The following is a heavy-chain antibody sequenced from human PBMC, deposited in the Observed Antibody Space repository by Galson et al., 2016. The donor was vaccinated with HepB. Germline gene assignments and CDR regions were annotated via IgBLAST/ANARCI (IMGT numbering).Heavy chain of an antibody. CDR2: ISWNNNDV. Sequence: SLRLSCAASGFNFDNYAMHWVRQAPGKGLEWVSGISWNNNDVGYADSVRGRLAISRDNAKNSLYLQMNSLRVEDTALYYCAKRGYSDWYFDLWGRGTLVTISS. J-gene: IGHJ2*01. CDR3: AKRGYSDWYFDL. CDR1: GFNFDNYA. D-gene: IGHD2-15*01. V-gene: IGHV3-9*01.